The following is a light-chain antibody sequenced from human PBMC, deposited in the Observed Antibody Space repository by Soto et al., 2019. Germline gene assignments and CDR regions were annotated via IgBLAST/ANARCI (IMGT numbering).Light chain of an antibody. CDR2: GAS. CDR3: QHYNTGPFT. Sequence: EIVMTQSPATLSVSPGERATLSCRASQSVSSNLAWYQQKPGQAPTLVIYGASARATGIPARFSGSGSGTEFTLTISGLQSEVFAVYYFQHYNTGPFTFDQGTKLDIK. CDR1: QSVSSN. J-gene: IGKJ2*01. V-gene: IGKV3-15*01.